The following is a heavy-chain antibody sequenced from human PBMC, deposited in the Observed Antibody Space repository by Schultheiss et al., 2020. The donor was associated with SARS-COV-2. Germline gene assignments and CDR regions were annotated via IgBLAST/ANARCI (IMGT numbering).Heavy chain of an antibody. CDR2: INHSGST. CDR1: GGSFSGCN. J-gene: IGHJ4*02. D-gene: IGHD2-21*02. V-gene: IGHV4-34*01. CDR3: AAEGGDCGGDCYSVY. Sequence: SETLSLTCAVYGGSFSGCNWSWIRQPPGKGLEWIGEINHSGSTNYNPSLKSRVTISVDTSKNQLSLKLSSVTAADTAVYYCAAEGGDCGGDCYSVYWGQGTLVTVSS.